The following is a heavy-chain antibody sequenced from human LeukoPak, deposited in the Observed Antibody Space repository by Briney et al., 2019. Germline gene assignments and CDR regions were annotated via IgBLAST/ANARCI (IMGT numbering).Heavy chain of an antibody. V-gene: IGHV3-21*01. CDR3: TRDSLPCRTGSCYSGPDHYGMGV. D-gene: IGHD2-15*01. Sequence: KPSETLSLTCTVSGRSLSSSSHYWGWIRQPRGKGLEWVSFIGGGSDYTCYADSVKRQFTAPTDNAKTALFLQMNSLRAADTAVYSCTRDSLPCRTGSCYSGPDHYGMGVWGQGTTVTV. CDR2: IGGGSDYT. J-gene: IGHJ6*02. CDR1: GRSLSSSS.